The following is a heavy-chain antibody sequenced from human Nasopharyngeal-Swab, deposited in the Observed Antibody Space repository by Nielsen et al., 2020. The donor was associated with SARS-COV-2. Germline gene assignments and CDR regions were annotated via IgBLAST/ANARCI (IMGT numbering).Heavy chain of an antibody. V-gene: IGHV3-30*03. J-gene: IGHJ6*02. D-gene: IGHD6-19*01. Sequence: GGSLRLSCAASGFTFGYYGMHWVRQAPGKGLEWFAVISYDGSKKYYVDSVKGRLTISRDKSKNTLYLQMNSLRAEDTAVYYCARDIGHSSGWYSYYSYGMDVWGQGTTVTVSS. CDR2: ISYDGSKK. CDR1: GFTFGYYG. CDR3: ARDIGHSSGWYSYYSYGMDV.